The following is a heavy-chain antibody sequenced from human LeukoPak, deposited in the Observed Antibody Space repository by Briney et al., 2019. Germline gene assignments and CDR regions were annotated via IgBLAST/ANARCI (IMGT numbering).Heavy chain of an antibody. CDR3: ARDSTSFTIFGVVTSDY. CDR2: ISAYNGNT. CDR1: GYTFTSYG. D-gene: IGHD3-3*01. Sequence: ASVKVSCEASGYTFTSYGISWVRQAPGQGLEWMGWISAYNGNTNYAQKLQGRVTMTTDTSTSTAYMELRSLRSDDTAVYYCARDSTSFTIFGVVTSDYWGQGTLVTVSS. V-gene: IGHV1-18*01. J-gene: IGHJ4*02.